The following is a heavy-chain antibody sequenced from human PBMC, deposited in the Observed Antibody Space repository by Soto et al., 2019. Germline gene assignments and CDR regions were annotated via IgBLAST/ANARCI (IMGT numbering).Heavy chain of an antibody. Sequence: PSETLSLTCTVSGGSVSSGSYYWSWIRQPPGKGLEWIGNIYYSGTTNYNPSLKSRVTISVDTSKNQFSLKLSSVTAADTAVYYCARAWNFDYWGQGTLVTVSS. CDR2: IYYSGTT. CDR1: GGSVSSGSYY. D-gene: IGHD5-12*01. J-gene: IGHJ4*02. V-gene: IGHV4-61*01. CDR3: ARAWNFDY.